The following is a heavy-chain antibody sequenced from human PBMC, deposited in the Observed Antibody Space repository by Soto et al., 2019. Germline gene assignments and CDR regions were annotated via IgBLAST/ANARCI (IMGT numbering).Heavy chain of an antibody. CDR1: GDTSTSYY. J-gene: IGHJ5*01. V-gene: IGHV4-59*01. CDR3: ARDFYDSVGYTWFDS. D-gene: IGHD3-22*01. CDR2: IHNSGTS. Sequence: TLSLTCTVSGDTSTSYYWGWIRQAPGKGLEWIGHIHNSGTSTHNPSLNGRVTISIDMSNKQFSLKLTSLTSADTAVYYCARDFYDSVGYTWFDSWSQGTLVTVSS.